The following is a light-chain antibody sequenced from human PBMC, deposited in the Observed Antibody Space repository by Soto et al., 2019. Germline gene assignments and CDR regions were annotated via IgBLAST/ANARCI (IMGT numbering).Light chain of an antibody. Sequence: DIQMTQSPSTLSASVGDRVTITCRASQSLSSSLAWYQQKPGKAPKLLIYKASSLESGVPSRFSGSGSGTEFTLTISSLQPDDFATYYCQQYNSYLWTFGQGTKVEIK. J-gene: IGKJ1*01. CDR2: KAS. CDR1: QSLSSS. V-gene: IGKV1-5*03. CDR3: QQYNSYLWT.